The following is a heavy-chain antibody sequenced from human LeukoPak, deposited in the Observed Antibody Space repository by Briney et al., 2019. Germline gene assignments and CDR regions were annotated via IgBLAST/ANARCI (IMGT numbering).Heavy chain of an antibody. CDR1: GFTFSSYA. Sequence: GGSLRLSCAASGFTFSSYAMHWVRQAPGKGLEWVAVISYDGSNKYYADSVKGRFTISRDNSKNTLYLQMNSLRAEDTAVYYCAKGAVAGRAEYFQHWGQGTLVTVSS. CDR3: AKGAVAGRAEYFQH. D-gene: IGHD6-19*01. V-gene: IGHV3-30*04. J-gene: IGHJ1*01. CDR2: ISYDGSNK.